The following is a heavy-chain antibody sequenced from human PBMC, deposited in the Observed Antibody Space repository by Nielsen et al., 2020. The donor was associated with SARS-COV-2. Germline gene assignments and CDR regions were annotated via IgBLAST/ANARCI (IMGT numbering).Heavy chain of an antibody. J-gene: IGHJ4*02. CDR2: ISYDGSNK. D-gene: IGHD6-6*01. CDR3: ARDTVIAARAFDY. V-gene: IGHV3-33*05. Sequence: VRQAPGKGLEWVAVISYDGSNKYYADSVKGRFTISRDNSKNTLYLQMNSLRDEDTAVYYCARDTVIAARAFDYWGQGTLVTVSS.